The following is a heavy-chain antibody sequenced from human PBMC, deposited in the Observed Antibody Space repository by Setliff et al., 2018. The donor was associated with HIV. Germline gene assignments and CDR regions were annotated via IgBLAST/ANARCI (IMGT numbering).Heavy chain of an antibody. J-gene: IGHJ4*02. V-gene: IGHV1-3*01. CDR2: INAGNGNT. Sequence: ASVKVSCKASGYTFTNYAMHWVRQAPGQRLEWMGWINAGNGNTKYSQKIQGRVTITRDTSASTAYMELSSLRSEDTAVYYCARDRRPAGRNYGYGYLDDWGQGTLVTVSS. CDR3: ARDRRPAGRNYGYGYLDD. CDR1: GYTFTNYA. D-gene: IGHD6-13*01.